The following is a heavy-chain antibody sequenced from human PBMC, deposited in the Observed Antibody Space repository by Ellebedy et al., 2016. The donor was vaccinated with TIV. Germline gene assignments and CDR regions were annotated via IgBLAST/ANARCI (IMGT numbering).Heavy chain of an antibody. CDR2: IYPGGIL. J-gene: IGHJ4*02. V-gene: IGHV4-39*01. CDR3: ARRGLMATPH. D-gene: IGHD5-24*01. Sequence: SETLSLTCTVSGVSISASDYYWPWIRQAPGKGLEWIGSIYPGGILYYNPSLQSRVTISVDTSKNQLSLKLTSVTAADTAIYYCARRGLMATPHWGQGTLVTVSS. CDR1: GVSISASDYY.